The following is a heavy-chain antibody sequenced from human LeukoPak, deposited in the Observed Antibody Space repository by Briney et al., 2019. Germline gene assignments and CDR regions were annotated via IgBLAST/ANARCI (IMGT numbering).Heavy chain of an antibody. CDR2: IYSGGTT. Sequence: GGSLRLTCAASGFTVSSNYMSWVRQAPGKGLEWVSVIYSGGTTNYADSVKGRFTISRDNSKNTLFLQMNSLRAEDTAVYYCARGGYSSSWYHFDYWGQGTLVTVSS. CDR1: GFTVSSNY. CDR3: ARGGYSSSWYHFDY. D-gene: IGHD6-13*01. V-gene: IGHV3-53*01. J-gene: IGHJ4*02.